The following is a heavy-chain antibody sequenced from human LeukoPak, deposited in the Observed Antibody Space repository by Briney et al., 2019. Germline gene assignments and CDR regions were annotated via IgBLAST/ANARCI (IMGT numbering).Heavy chain of an antibody. CDR2: IKQDGSEK. J-gene: IGHJ4*02. V-gene: IGHV3-7*03. D-gene: IGHD6-13*01. CDR1: GFTFSNYW. CDR3: AKDVGIAAVGRNFDY. Sequence: PGGSLRLSCAASGFTFSNYWMSWVRQAPGKGLEWVANIKQDGSEKHYVDSVKGRFTISRDNAKNSLYLQMNSLRAEDTALYYCAKDVGIAAVGRNFDYWGQGTLVTVSS.